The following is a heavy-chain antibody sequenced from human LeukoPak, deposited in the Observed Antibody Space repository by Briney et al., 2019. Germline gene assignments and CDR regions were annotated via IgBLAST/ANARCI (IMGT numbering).Heavy chain of an antibody. CDR2: ISAYNGNT. CDR1: GYTWTSYG. D-gene: IGHD1-26*01. V-gene: IGHV1-18*01. CDR3: AREVGATSAFDI. Sequence: GASVKVSCKASGYTWTSYGISWVRQAPGQGHEWMGLISAYNGNTNYAQKLQGRVTMTTDTSTSTAYMELRSLRSDDTAVYYCAREVGATSAFDIWGQGTMVTVSS. J-gene: IGHJ3*02.